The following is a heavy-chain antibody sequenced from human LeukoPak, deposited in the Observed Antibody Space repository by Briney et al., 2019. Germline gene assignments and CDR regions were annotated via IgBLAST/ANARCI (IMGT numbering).Heavy chain of an antibody. CDR1: GASIRNYY. CDR2: NYYSGST. V-gene: IGHV4-59*08. Sequence: SETLSLTCTVSGASIRNYYWSGIRQSPGKGLEGIGYNYYSGSTNYNPSLESRVAMSVDTSKNQFSLRLSSVTAADTAIYYCARRYSSSWYVGFFDPWGQGTLVTVSS. D-gene: IGHD6-13*01. J-gene: IGHJ5*02. CDR3: ARRYSSSWYVGFFDP.